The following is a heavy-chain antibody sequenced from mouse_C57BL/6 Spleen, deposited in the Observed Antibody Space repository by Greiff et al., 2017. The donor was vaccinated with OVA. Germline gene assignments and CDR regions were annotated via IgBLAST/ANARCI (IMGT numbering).Heavy chain of an antibody. CDR2: ISSGGDYI. Sequence: EVKLVESGEGLVKPGGSLKLSCAASGFTFSSYAMSWVRQTPEKRLEWVAYISSGGDYIYYADTVKGRFTISRDNARNTLYLQMSSLKSEDTAMYYCTRDIYYGNPYAMDYWGQGTSVTVSS. CDR1: GFTFSSYA. D-gene: IGHD2-1*01. V-gene: IGHV5-9-1*02. CDR3: TRDIYYGNPYAMDY. J-gene: IGHJ4*01.